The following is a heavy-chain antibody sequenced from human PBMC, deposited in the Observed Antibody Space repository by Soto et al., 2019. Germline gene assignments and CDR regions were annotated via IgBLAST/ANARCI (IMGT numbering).Heavy chain of an antibody. V-gene: IGHV4-59*01. D-gene: IGHD6-13*01. J-gene: IGHJ4*02. CDR2: VYNSGST. CDR3: ARYRREAVAGYTLDN. CDR1: GGSIISNY. Sequence: SESLSLTCTVSGGSIISNYWTWMRPPPGKGLEWIGYVYNSGSTNYNPSLKSRVTISEDTSKSQFSLKVNSMTAADTAVYYCARYRREAVAGYTLDNWGQGILVTVSS.